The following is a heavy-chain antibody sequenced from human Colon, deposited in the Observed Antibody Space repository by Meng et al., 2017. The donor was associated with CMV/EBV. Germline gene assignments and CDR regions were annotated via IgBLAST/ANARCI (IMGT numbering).Heavy chain of an antibody. CDR1: GGSVSSGSYY. CDR2: IYYSGST. D-gene: IGHD3-16*02. CDR3: ARVLRLGELSLMGF. Sequence: SETLSLTCTVSGGSVSSGSYYWSWIRQPPGKGLEWIGYIYYSGSTNYNPSLKSRVTISVDTSLNTVYMELNGLETDDTAVYYCARVLRLGELSLMGFWGQGTLVTVSS. J-gene: IGHJ4*02. V-gene: IGHV4-61*01.